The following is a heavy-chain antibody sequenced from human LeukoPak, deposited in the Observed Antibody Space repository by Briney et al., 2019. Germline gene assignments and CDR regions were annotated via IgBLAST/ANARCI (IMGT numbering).Heavy chain of an antibody. V-gene: IGHV3-11*04. J-gene: IGHJ4*02. CDR1: GFTFSDSY. D-gene: IGHD5-18*01. Sequence: KSGGYLRLSCAASGFTFSDSYMSWIRRAPGKGLEWVSYISSSGSSIYYADSVKGRFTISRDNAKNSLYLQMSSLRAEDTAVYYCARETDTAMVDYWGQGTLVTVSS. CDR2: ISSSGSSI. CDR3: ARETDTAMVDY.